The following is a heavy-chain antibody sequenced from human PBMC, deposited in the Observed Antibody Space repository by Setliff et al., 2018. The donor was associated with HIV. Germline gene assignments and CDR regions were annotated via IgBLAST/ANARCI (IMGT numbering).Heavy chain of an antibody. CDR1: GGSISSSSYY. D-gene: IGHD3-9*01. V-gene: IGHV4-39*01. J-gene: IGHJ4*02. CDR2: LYYRGTT. CDR3: ARGVLITKRVTQTGGYYDILTGYYSSGIWDY. Sequence: SETLSLTCTVSGGSISSSSYYWGWIRQPPGKGPEWIGSLYYRGTTYYNPSLKSRVTISTGTSNNQFSLTLSSVTAADTAVYYCARGVLITKRVTQTGGYYDILTGYYSSGIWDYWGQGTLVTVSS.